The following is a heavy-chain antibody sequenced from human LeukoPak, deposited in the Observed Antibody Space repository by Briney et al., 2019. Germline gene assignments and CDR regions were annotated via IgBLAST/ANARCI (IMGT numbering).Heavy chain of an antibody. J-gene: IGHJ4*02. CDR3: ARDLYYYDSSGQQIYFDY. D-gene: IGHD3-22*01. V-gene: IGHV1-46*01. Sequence: GASVKVSCKASGYTFTSYYMHWVRQAPGQGLEWMGIINPSGGSTSYAQKFQGRVTMTRDTSTSTVYMELSSLRSEDTAVYYCARDLYYYDSSGQQIYFDYWGQGTLVSVSS. CDR1: GYTFTSYY. CDR2: INPSGGST.